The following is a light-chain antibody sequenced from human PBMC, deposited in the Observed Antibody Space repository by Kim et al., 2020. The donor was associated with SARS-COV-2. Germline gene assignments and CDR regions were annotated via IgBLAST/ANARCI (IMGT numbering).Light chain of an antibody. V-gene: IGLV2-11*01. J-gene: IGLJ2*01. CDR3: CSYAGSYTL. CDR1: SSDVGGYNY. CDR2: DVT. Sequence: PRPSVTISCTGTSSDVGGYNYVSWYQQHPGKAPKLMIYDVTKRPSGVPDRFSGSKSGNTASLTISGLQAEDEADYYCCSYAGSYTLFGGGTQLTVL.